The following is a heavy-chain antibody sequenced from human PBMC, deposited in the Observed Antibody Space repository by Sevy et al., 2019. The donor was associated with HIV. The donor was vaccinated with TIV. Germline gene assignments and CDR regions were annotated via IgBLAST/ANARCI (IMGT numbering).Heavy chain of an antibody. Sequence: GGSLRLSCAVSGFTFSNYWMSWVRQAPGKGLECVVNINQDGGEKYYLDSVKGRFFVSRDNAKNSLYLQMDSLRAEDTAVYYCARERITGAKPDYFDYWGQGTLVTVSS. CDR3: ARERITGAKPDYFDY. CDR2: INQDGGEK. D-gene: IGHD1-7*01. V-gene: IGHV3-7*01. CDR1: GFTFSNYW. J-gene: IGHJ4*02.